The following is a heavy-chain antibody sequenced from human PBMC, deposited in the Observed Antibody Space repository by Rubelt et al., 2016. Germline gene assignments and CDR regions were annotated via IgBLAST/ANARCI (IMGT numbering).Heavy chain of an antibody. CDR1: GFTFSTYA. J-gene: IGHJ4*02. Sequence: EVQLLESGGGLVQPGGSLRLSCAASGFTFSTYAMSWVRQAPGKGLEWVGRIKTKADGGTTDYAAPGRGRFIISRDDSKNTVSLQMNSLTTEDTAVYYCATGGHYFGSWARGTLVTVSS. D-gene: IGHD2-15*01. V-gene: IGHV3-15*01. CDR2: IKTKADGGTT. CDR3: ATGGHYFGS.